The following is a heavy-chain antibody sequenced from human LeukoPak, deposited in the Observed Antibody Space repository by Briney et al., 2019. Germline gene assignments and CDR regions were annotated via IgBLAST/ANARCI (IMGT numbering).Heavy chain of an antibody. V-gene: IGHV3-15*01. Sequence: GGSLRLSCAASGFTFSNAWMSWVRQAPGKGLEWLGRIKRETDGGTIDYAAPVKGRFTISRDDSRNTLYLQMDSLKIEDRAVYYCTTDRYYDNSELQFQHWGQGTLVTVSS. D-gene: IGHD3-22*01. CDR3: TTDRYYDNSELQFQH. J-gene: IGHJ1*01. CDR1: GFTFSNAW. CDR2: IKRETDGGTI.